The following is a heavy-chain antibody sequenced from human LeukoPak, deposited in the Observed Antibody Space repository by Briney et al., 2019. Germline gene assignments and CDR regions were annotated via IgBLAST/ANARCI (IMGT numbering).Heavy chain of an antibody. D-gene: IGHD3-3*01. Sequence: PGGSLRLSCAASGRTVITEYMSWVRQAPGKGLEWVSIIYKGGSTFHADSVRGRFTISRDNSKNTLHLQMNSLRVEDTAVYYCARARDYDFWGGYHSGYWGQGTLVTVSS. V-gene: IGHV3-66*01. J-gene: IGHJ4*02. CDR2: IYKGGST. CDR3: ARARDYDFWGGYHSGY. CDR1: GRTVITEY.